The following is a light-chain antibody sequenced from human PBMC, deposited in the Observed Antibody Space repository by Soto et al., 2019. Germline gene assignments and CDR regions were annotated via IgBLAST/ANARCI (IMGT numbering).Light chain of an antibody. CDR2: EVS. CDR1: SGDIGNYDL. J-gene: IGLJ3*02. CDR3: CSYAGGGAWV. Sequence: QSVLTQPASVSGSPGQSITISCTGSSGDIGNYDLVSWYQQIPGRAPKPMIFEVSRRPSGVSERFSGSKSGNTASLTISGLQAEDEADFHCCSYAGGGAWVFGGGTKLTVL. V-gene: IGLV2-23*02.